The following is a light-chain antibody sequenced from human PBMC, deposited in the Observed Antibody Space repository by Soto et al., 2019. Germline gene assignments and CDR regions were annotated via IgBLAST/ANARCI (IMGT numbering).Light chain of an antibody. V-gene: IGKV3-20*01. CDR3: QQYGSSPRT. J-gene: IGKJ1*01. CDR1: QSLSRSS. CDR2: GAS. Sequence: IVLTQSPGTLSLSTGDRATLSCRASQSLSRSSLAWYQQKPGRAPRLLIYGASSRATGIPDRFSGSGSGTDFTLTISRLEPEDFAVYYCQQYGSSPRTFGQGTKVDI.